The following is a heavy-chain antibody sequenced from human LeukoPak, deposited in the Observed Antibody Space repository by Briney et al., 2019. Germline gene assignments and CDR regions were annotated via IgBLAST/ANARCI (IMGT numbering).Heavy chain of an antibody. J-gene: IGHJ4*02. CDR3: ASSPHDYGDTGGFDY. CDR1: GGSISSGGYF. Sequence: PSETLSLTCTVSGGSISSGGYFWSWIRQHPGKGLEWIGYIYYSGSTYYNPSLKSRVTISVDTSKNQFSLKLSSVTAADTAVYYCASSPHDYGDTGGFDYWGQGTLVTVSS. V-gene: IGHV4-31*03. CDR2: IYYSGST. D-gene: IGHD4-17*01.